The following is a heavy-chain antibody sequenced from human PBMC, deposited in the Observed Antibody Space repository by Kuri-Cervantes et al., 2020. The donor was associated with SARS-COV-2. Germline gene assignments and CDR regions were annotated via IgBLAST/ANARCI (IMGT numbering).Heavy chain of an antibody. D-gene: IGHD1-26*01. CDR3: ARGYYSHFDY. CDR1: GYTFSGGYY. CDR2: ISVWNRNT. V-gene: IGHV1-18*01. Sequence: GESLKISCKASGYTFSGGYYMYWVRQAPGQGLEWLGWISVWNRNTDYAQKVQGRVTMTTDTSTSTAYMELRSLRSDDTAVYFCARGYYSHFDYWGQGTLVTVSS. J-gene: IGHJ4*02.